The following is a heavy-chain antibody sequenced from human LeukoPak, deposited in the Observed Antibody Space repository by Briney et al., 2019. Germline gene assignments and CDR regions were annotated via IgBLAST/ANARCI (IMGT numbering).Heavy chain of an antibody. CDR3: ARLGLYDSGHH. Sequence: PGGSLRLSCAASGFTFSSYWMHWVRHAPGKGLVWVSRINSDGSSTIYADSVKGRFTISRDNAKNTLYLQMNSLRAEDTAVYYCARLGLYDSGHHWGQGTLVTVSS. CDR1: GFTFSSYW. D-gene: IGHD3-22*01. J-gene: IGHJ4*02. CDR2: INSDGSST. V-gene: IGHV3-74*01.